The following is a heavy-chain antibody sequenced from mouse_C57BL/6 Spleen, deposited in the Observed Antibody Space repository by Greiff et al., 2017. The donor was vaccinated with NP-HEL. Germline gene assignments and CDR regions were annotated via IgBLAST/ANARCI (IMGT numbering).Heavy chain of an antibody. CDR2: IHPNSGST. CDR1: GYTFTSYW. Sequence: VQLRQSGAELVKPGASVKLSCKASGYTFTSYWMHWVKQRPGQGLEWIGMIHPNSGSTNYNEKFKSKATLTVDKSSSTAYMQLSSLTSADSAVYYCASALGSSTGAMDYWGQGTSVTVSS. D-gene: IGHD1-1*01. CDR3: ASALGSSTGAMDY. V-gene: IGHV1-64*01. J-gene: IGHJ4*01.